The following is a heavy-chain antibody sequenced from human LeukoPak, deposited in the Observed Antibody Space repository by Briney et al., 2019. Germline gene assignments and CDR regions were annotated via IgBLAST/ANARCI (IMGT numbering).Heavy chain of an antibody. D-gene: IGHD3-9*01. CDR1: GFTFSSYS. CDR2: ISSSSSYI. CDR3: ARTPDSTIFPRLDYYYVMDI. J-gene: IGHJ6*02. Sequence: GGSLRLSCAASGFTFSSYSMNWVRQAPGQGLEWVSYISSSSSYIYYADSGKGRFTISRDNAKNSLYLKINSLRAEDTAVYYCARTPDSTIFPRLDYYYVMDIWGQGTTVTVSS. V-gene: IGHV3-21*01.